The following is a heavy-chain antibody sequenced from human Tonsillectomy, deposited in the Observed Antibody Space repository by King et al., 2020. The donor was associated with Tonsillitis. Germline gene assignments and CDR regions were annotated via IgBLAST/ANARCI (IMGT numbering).Heavy chain of an antibody. CDR1: GYSFTNYW. Sequence: QLVQSGAEVKKPGESLKISCKGSGYSFTNYWIGWVRQMPGKGLEWMGIIYPGDSDTKYSPSFQGQVTISADKSISTAYLQWSSLKASDTAMYYCARVLRSNGYYGGYYYYAMSVWGQGTTVTVSS. J-gene: IGHJ6*02. CDR2: IYPGDSDT. V-gene: IGHV5-51*01. CDR3: ARVLRSNGYYGGYYYYAMSV. D-gene: IGHD3-22*01.